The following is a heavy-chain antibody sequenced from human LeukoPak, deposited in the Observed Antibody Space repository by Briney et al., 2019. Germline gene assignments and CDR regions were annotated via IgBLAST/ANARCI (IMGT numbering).Heavy chain of an antibody. CDR1: GGSISSGSYY. V-gene: IGHV4-61*02. CDR2: IYTSGST. CDR3: ARRSAGSGSYYFRSFDY. Sequence: PSQTLSLTCTVSGGSISSGSYYWSWIRQPAGKGLEWIGRIYTSGSTNYNPSLKSRVTISVDTSKNQFSLKLSSVTAADTAVYYCARRSAGSGSYYFRSFDYWGQGTLVTVSS. D-gene: IGHD1-26*01. J-gene: IGHJ4*02.